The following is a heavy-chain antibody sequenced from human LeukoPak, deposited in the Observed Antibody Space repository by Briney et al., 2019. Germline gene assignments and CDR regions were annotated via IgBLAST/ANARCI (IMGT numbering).Heavy chain of an antibody. D-gene: IGHD3-3*01. V-gene: IGHV4-39*01. Sequence: PSETLSLTCTVSGGSISSSSYYWGWIRQPPGKGLEWIGSIYYSGSTYYNPSLKSRVTISVDTSENQFSLKLSSVTAADTAVYYCARHFSYDFWSGLKEVDYWGQGTLVTVSS. CDR1: GGSISSSSYY. CDR2: IYYSGST. J-gene: IGHJ4*02. CDR3: ARHFSYDFWSGLKEVDY.